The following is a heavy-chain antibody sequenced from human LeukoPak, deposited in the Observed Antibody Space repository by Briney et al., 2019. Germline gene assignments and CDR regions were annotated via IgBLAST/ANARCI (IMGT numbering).Heavy chain of an antibody. D-gene: IGHD4-23*01. V-gene: IGHV5-51*01. CDR1: GYSFLSYW. J-gene: IGHJ4*02. Sequence: GESLKISCKGSGYSFLSYWIGWVRQVPGKGLEWMGIIYPGGSDTRYSPSFQGQVTISIDKSISTAYLQWSSLKASDTAMYYCMREDDYGGNSGGYWGQGTLVTVSS. CDR2: IYPGGSDT. CDR3: MREDDYGGNSGGY.